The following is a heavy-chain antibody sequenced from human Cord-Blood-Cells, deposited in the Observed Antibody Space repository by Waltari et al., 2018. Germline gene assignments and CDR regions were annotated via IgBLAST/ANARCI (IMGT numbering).Heavy chain of an antibody. V-gene: IGHV3-15*01. CDR3: TTDAHLRRLAFDI. Sequence: EVQLVESGGGLVKPGGSLRLSCAASGFTFSNAWMSLVRQAPGKGLEWVGRIKSKTDGGTTDYAAPVKGRFTISRDDSKNTLYLQMNSLKTEDTAVYYCTTDAHLRRLAFDIWGQGTMVTVSS. J-gene: IGHJ3*02. CDR2: IKSKTDGGTT. CDR1: GFTFSNAW.